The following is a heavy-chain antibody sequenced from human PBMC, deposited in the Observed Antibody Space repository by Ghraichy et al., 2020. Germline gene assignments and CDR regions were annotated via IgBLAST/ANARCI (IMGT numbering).Heavy chain of an antibody. CDR2: ISGFNGNT. D-gene: IGHD3-10*01. Sequence: ASVKVSCKAHGYTFSSYGISWVRQAPGQGLEWMGWISGFNGNTNYPQKVQGRVTLTTDTSTGTAYMQLRSLRYDDTAVYYCARDRISMVRGTNWFDPWGQGTLLTVSS. CDR1: GYTFSSYG. CDR3: ARDRISMVRGTNWFDP. J-gene: IGHJ5*02. V-gene: IGHV1-18*04.